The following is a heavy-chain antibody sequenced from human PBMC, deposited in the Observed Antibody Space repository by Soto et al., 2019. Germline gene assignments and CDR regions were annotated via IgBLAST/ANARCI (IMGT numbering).Heavy chain of an antibody. CDR3: ARDKDYYYMDV. V-gene: IGHV3-21*01. J-gene: IGHJ6*03. CDR1: GFTFSSYS. CDR2: ISSSSSYI. Sequence: GGSLRLSCAASGFTFSSYSMNWVRQAPGKGLEWVSSISSSSSYIYYADSVKGRFTISRDNAKNSLYLQMNSLSAEDTAVYYCARDKDYYYMDVWGKGTTVTVSS.